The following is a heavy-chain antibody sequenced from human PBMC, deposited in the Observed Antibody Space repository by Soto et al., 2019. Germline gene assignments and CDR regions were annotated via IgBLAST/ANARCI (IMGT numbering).Heavy chain of an antibody. D-gene: IGHD6-19*01. CDR1: GFTFSSYS. CDR2: ISSSSSYI. V-gene: IGHV3-21*01. Sequence: PGGSLRLSCAASGFTFSSYSMNWVRQAPGKGLEWVSSISSSSSYIYYADSVKGRFTISRDNAKNSLYLQMNSLRAEDTAVYYCARKGYSSGWYYAFDIWGQGTMVTVSS. J-gene: IGHJ3*02. CDR3: ARKGYSSGWYYAFDI.